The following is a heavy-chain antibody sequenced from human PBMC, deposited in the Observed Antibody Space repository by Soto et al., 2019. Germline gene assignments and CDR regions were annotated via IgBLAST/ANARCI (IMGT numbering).Heavy chain of an antibody. Sequence: EVQLLESGGGLVQPGGSLRLSCAGSGFTFSNYAMSWVHQAPGTGLEWVSGIGASGAGTYYADSVKGRFTISRDNSKNTLHLQMNSLRAEDTAVYYCALRKTGSYFDYWGQGTLVTVSS. CDR1: GFTFSNYA. J-gene: IGHJ4*02. D-gene: IGHD1-26*01. V-gene: IGHV3-23*01. CDR3: ALRKTGSYFDY. CDR2: IGASGAGT.